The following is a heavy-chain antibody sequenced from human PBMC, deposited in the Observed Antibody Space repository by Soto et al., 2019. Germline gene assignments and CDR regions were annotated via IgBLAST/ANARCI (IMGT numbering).Heavy chain of an antibody. V-gene: IGHV1-69*13. Sequence: EASVKVSCKASGGTFSSYAISCVRQAPGQGLEWMGGIIPIFGTANYAQKFQGRVTITADESTSTAYMELSSLRSEDTAVYYCARDSSSSRVFDYWGQGTLVTVSS. D-gene: IGHD6-6*01. J-gene: IGHJ4*02. CDR3: ARDSSSSRVFDY. CDR1: GGTFSSYA. CDR2: IIPIFGTA.